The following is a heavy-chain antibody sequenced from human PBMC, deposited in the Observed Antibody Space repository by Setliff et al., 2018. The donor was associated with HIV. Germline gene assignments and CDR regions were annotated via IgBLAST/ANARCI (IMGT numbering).Heavy chain of an antibody. CDR2: ISSSSSYI. CDR3: ARARGSPTSYFDY. D-gene: IGHD1-26*01. Sequence: PVGSLRLSCAASGFTFSGYSMHWVRQAPGKGLEWVSCISSSSSYIYYADSVKGRFTISRDNAKNSLYLQMNSLRAEDTAVYCCARARGSPTSYFDYWGQGTLVTVSS. CDR1: GFTFSGYS. V-gene: IGHV3-21*01. J-gene: IGHJ4*02.